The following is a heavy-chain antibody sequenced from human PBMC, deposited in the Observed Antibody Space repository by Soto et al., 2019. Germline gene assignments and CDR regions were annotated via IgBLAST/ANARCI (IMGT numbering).Heavy chain of an antibody. J-gene: IGHJ4*02. CDR3: ARDQQRLFDY. V-gene: IGHV3-23*01. Sequence: GGSLRLSCAASGFTFSSYAMSWVRQAPGKGLEWVAFISSDGSYKYYADSVKGRFTISRDNSKNTLYLQMNSLRAEDTAVYYCARDQQRLFDYWGQGTLVTVSS. CDR1: GFTFSSYA. D-gene: IGHD1-1*01. CDR2: ISSDGSYK.